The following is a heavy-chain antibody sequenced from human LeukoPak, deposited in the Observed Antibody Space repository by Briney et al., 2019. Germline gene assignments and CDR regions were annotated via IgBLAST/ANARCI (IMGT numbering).Heavy chain of an antibody. J-gene: IGHJ4*02. CDR1: VYTFSDYY. V-gene: IGHV1-2*02. CDR3: ANLPLNRGVEY. D-gene: IGHD1-14*01. Sequence: ASVNVSCKASVYTFSDYYMHWVRQAPGQGLEWMGWINTNSGGTNYAQKLQGRVTMTRDTSISTAYMELSRLRSDDTAVYYCANLPLNRGVEYWGQGTLVTVSS. CDR2: INTNSGGT.